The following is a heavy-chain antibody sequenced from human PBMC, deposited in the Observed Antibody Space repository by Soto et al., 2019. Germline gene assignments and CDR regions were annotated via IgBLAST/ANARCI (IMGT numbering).Heavy chain of an antibody. CDR2: MKQDGSEK. V-gene: IGHV3-7*01. J-gene: IGHJ6*03. D-gene: IGHD2-15*01. Sequence: GGSLRLSCAASGFTFSSYWMSWVRQAPGKGLEWVANMKQDGSEKYYVGSVKGRFTISRDNAKNSLYLQMNSLRAEDTAVYYCAREVVVASATPYYYSYYMDVWGKGTTVTVSS. CDR1: GFTFSSYW. CDR3: AREVVVASATPYYYSYYMDV.